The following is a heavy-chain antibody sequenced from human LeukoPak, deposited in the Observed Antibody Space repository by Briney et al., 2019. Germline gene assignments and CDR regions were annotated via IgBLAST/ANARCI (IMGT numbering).Heavy chain of an antibody. D-gene: IGHD3/OR15-3a*01. CDR2: IYPPGAI. CDR1: GGSITSVY. J-gene: IGHJ2*01. V-gene: IGHV4-4*07. CDR3: ARRDSSGWYFDL. Sequence: SETLSLTCTVPGGSITSVYWDWIRQPAGEGLGWVGRIYPPGAINSNPSLKSRVTMSVDTSKNQISLRLNSVTAADTAVYFCARRDSSGWYFDLWGRGTLVTVSS.